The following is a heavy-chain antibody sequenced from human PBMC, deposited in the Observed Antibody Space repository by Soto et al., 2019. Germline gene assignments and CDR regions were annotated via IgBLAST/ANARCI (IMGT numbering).Heavy chain of an antibody. Sequence: GGSLRLSCAASGFTFSSYSINWVRQAPGKGLEWVSSISSSSSYIYYADSVKGRFTISRDNAKNSLYLQMNSLRAEDTAVYYCARDDYSGSYYAPRYFDYWGQGTLVTVSS. CDR2: ISSSSSYI. CDR3: ARDDYSGSYYAPRYFDY. CDR1: GFTFSSYS. J-gene: IGHJ4*02. D-gene: IGHD1-26*01. V-gene: IGHV3-21*01.